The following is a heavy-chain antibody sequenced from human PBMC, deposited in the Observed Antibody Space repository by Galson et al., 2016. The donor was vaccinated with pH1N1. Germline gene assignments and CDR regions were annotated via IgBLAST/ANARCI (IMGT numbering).Heavy chain of an antibody. CDR2: IYPGDSDT. V-gene: IGHV5-51*03. Sequence: QSGAEVKKPGESLKISCTGSGYDFSNYWIGWVRQMPGKGLEWMGIIYPGDSDTRYSPSCQGQVTISDDKSIDTAFLQWNSLKASDTAMYYCARHRGGGGGDSYYFNYWGQGALVTVSS. D-gene: IGHD2-21*02. J-gene: IGHJ4*02. CDR3: ARHRGGGGGDSYYFNY. CDR1: GYDFSNYW.